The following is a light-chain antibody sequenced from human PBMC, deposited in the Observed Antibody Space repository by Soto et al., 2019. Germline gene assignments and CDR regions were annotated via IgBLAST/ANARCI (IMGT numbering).Light chain of an antibody. CDR3: SSYTSSNTFYV. J-gene: IGLJ1*01. CDR1: SSDVGGYYY. V-gene: IGLV2-14*01. Sequence: QSVLTQPASVSGSPGQSITISCTGTSSDVGGYYYVSWYQHHPGKAPKLMIYQVSNRPSGVSNRFSGSESGNTASLTISGLQAEDEADYYCSSYTSSNTFYVFGTGTKLTVL. CDR2: QVS.